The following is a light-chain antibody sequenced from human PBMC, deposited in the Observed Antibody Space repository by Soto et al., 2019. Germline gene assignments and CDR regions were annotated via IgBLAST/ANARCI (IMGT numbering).Light chain of an antibody. CDR2: KAS. CDR3: QQYDTYPYT. J-gene: IGKJ2*01. CDR1: QSIGTR. Sequence: DIQMTQSPSTLSASVRDRVTITCRASQSIGTRLAWYQQKPGKAPNLLIYKASTLESGVPSRFSGSGSGTEFTLTISSLQPDDFASYYCQQYDTYPYTFGQGTQLEIK. V-gene: IGKV1-5*03.